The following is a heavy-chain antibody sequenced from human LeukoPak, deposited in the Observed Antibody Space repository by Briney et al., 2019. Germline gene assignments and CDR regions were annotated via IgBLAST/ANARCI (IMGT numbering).Heavy chain of an antibody. Sequence: SGGSLRLSCAASGFTFSSYWMHWVRQAPGKGLVWVSRIKSDGSSTTYADSVRGRFTISRDNAKNTLYLQMNFLRAEDTAVYYCAKDLTHRVAATQGPFDYWGQGTLVTVSS. CDR1: GFTFSSYW. V-gene: IGHV3-74*01. D-gene: IGHD2-15*01. CDR2: IKSDGSST. J-gene: IGHJ4*02. CDR3: AKDLTHRVAATQGPFDY.